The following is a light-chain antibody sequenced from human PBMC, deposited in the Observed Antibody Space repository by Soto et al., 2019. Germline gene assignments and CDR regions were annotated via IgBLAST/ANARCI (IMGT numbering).Light chain of an antibody. CDR3: ASFTRSVTVV. Sequence: ALTQPASVSGSPGQSITISCAGTSSDVGGYNYVSWYQQHPGKVPRLIISDVNKRPSGVSDRFSGSKSGNTASLTISGLQAEDEADYYCASFTRSVTVVFGGGTQLTVL. J-gene: IGLJ2*01. V-gene: IGLV2-14*03. CDR1: SSDVGGYNY. CDR2: DVN.